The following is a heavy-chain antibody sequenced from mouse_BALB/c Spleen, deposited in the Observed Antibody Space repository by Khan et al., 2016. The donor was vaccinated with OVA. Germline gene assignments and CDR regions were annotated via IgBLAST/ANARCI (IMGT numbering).Heavy chain of an antibody. CDR1: GYTFTSYD. D-gene: IGHD2-4*01. Sequence: QVQLKQSGPELVKPGALVKMSCKASGYTFTSYDINWVKQRPGQGLEWIGWIYPGDGSSKHNEKFKGKATLTAGTSSSTGYMQLTSLTPENSAVYFCAREGLRGVAMDYWGQGTSGTVSS. V-gene: IGHV1S56*01. CDR2: IYPGDGSS. CDR3: AREGLRGVAMDY. J-gene: IGHJ4*01.